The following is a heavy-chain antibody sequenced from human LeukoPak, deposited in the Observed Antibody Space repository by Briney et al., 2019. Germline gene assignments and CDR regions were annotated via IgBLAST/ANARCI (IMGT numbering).Heavy chain of an antibody. D-gene: IGHD1-1*01. CDR1: GGSISSSTFY. CDR3: AREKNWKTPGYFDY. CDR2: MYYSGST. Sequence: SETLSLTCTVSGGSISSSTFYWGWIRQPPGKGLEWIGSMYYSGSTYYNPSLKSRVTISVDKSKNQFSLKLSSVTAADTAVYYCAREKNWKTPGYFDYWGQGTLVTVSS. V-gene: IGHV4-39*07. J-gene: IGHJ4*02.